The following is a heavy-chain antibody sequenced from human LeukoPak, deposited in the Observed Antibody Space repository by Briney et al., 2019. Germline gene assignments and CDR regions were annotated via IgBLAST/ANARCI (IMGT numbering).Heavy chain of an antibody. CDR1: GLTFDDYA. J-gene: IGHJ4*02. D-gene: IGHD1-26*01. CDR3: AKPSGSYYWRNYFDY. CDR2: ISWNSGSI. Sequence: GRYLRLSCAASGLTFDDYAMHWVRQAPGKGLEWVSGISWNSGSIGYADSVKGRFTISRDNAKNSLYLQMNSLRAEDTALYYCAKPSGSYYWRNYFDYWGQGTLVTVSS. V-gene: IGHV3-9*01.